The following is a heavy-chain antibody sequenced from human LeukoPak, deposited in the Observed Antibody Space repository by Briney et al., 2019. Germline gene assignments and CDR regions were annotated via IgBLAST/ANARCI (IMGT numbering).Heavy chain of an antibody. CDR1: GGSISSSSYY. Sequence: SETLSLTCTVSGGSISSSSYYSSWIRQPPGKGLEWIGYIYSSGSTNYNPSLKSRITISVDTSKNQFSLKLSSVTAADTAVYYCARFAYCGGHCWYYFDYWGQGSLVTVSS. CDR3: ARFAYCGGHCWYYFDY. J-gene: IGHJ4*02. V-gene: IGHV4-61*01. CDR2: IYSSGST. D-gene: IGHD2-21*02.